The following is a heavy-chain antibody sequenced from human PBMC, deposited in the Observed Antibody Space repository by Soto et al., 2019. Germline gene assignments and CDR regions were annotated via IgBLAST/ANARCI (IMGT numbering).Heavy chain of an antibody. D-gene: IGHD1-26*01. Sequence: QLQLQESGPRLMKPSETLSLTCDVSGGSTLISSYYCAWIRQPPGKGLEWIGSMYYSGSTYYNPSLKSRVTMSVDTSKNQLSLKLNSVPAADTAVYYCARLTIVRAPPYHFDYWGQGIVVTVSS. CDR2: MYYSGST. CDR3: ARLTIVRAPPYHFDY. J-gene: IGHJ4*02. V-gene: IGHV4-39*01. CDR1: GGSTLISSYY.